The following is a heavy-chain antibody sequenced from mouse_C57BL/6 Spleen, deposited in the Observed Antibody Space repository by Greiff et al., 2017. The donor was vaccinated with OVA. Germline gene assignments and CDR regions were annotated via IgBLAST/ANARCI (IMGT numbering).Heavy chain of an antibody. J-gene: IGHJ1*03. D-gene: IGHD2-1*01. CDR1: GYSITSGYY. Sequence: EVHLVESGPGLVKPSQSLSLTCSVTGYSITSGYYWNWIRQLPGNKLEWMGYISYDGSNNYNPSLKNRISITRDTSKNQFFLKLNSVTTEDTATYYCARGNYVWYFDVWGTGTTVTVSS. V-gene: IGHV3-6*01. CDR3: ARGNYVWYFDV. CDR2: ISYDGSN.